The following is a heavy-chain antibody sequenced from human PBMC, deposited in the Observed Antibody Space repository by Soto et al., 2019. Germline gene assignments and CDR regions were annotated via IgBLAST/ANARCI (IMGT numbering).Heavy chain of an antibody. CDR2: IIPILGIA. Sequence: QVQLVQSGAEVKKPGSSVKVSCKASGGTFSSYTISWVRQAPGQGLEWMGRIIPILGIANYAQKFQGRVTITADKSTSTAYMELRSLRSEDTAVYYCARDRGSGNGMDVWGQGTTVTVSS. V-gene: IGHV1-69*08. CDR1: GGTFSSYT. D-gene: IGHD1-26*01. J-gene: IGHJ6*02. CDR3: ARDRGSGNGMDV.